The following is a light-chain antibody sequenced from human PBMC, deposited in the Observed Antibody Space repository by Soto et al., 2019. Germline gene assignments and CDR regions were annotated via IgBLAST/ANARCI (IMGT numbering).Light chain of an antibody. J-gene: IGKJ4*01. V-gene: IGKV1-27*01. Sequence: IQMTQSPSTLSASVGDRVTITCRASHNIERWMAWYQQKRGRAPSLLIYAASTLQSGVPSRFSGSGSGTDFTLTISSLQPEDVATYYCQKYNSAPLTFGGGTKVDIK. CDR1: HNIERW. CDR3: QKYNSAPLT. CDR2: AAS.